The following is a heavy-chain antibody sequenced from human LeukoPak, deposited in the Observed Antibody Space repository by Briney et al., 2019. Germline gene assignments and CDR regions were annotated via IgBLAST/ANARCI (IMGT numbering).Heavy chain of an antibody. J-gene: IGHJ4*02. CDR1: GYTLTELS. V-gene: IGHV1-24*01. Sequence: GASVKVSCKVSGYTLTELSMHWVRQAPGKGLEWMGGFDPEDGETIYAQKFQGRVTMTEDTSTDTAYMELSSLRSEDTAVYYCASYSSGWYRRSFDYWGQGTLVTVSS. CDR2: FDPEDGET. D-gene: IGHD6-19*01. CDR3: ASYSSGWYRRSFDY.